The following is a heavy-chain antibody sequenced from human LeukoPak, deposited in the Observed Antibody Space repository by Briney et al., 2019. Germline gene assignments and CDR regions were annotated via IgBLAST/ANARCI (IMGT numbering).Heavy chain of an antibody. CDR3: ARAPLVGASGWFDP. V-gene: IGHV4-59*01. Sequence: KPSETLSLTCTVSGGSISGYYWSWIRQPPGKGLEWIGYIYYSGSTNYNPSLKSRVTISVDTSKNQFSLKLSSVTPADTAVYYCARAPLVGASGWFDPWGQGTLVTVSS. J-gene: IGHJ5*02. CDR2: IYYSGST. CDR1: GGSISGYY. D-gene: IGHD1-26*01.